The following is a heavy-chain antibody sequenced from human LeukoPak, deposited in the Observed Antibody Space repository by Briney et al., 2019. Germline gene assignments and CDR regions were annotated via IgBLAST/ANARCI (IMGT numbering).Heavy chain of an antibody. V-gene: IGHV4-39*07. J-gene: IGHJ4*02. D-gene: IGHD3-3*01. Sequence: SETLSLTCTVSGGSISSSSYYWGWIRQPPGKGLEWIGSIYYSGSTYYNPSLKSRVTISVDTSKNQFSLKLSSVTAADTAVYYCARDRDGYEWSFDYWGQGTLVTVSS. CDR2: IYYSGST. CDR3: ARDRDGYEWSFDY. CDR1: GGSISSSSYY.